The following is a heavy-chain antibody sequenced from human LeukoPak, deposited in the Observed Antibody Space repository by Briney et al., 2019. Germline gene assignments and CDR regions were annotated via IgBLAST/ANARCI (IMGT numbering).Heavy chain of an antibody. CDR1: GGSFSGYY. D-gene: IGHD2-15*01. CDR2: INHSGST. CDR3: ARHRFGPSCVFDY. Sequence: SETLSLTCAVYGGSFSGYYWSWIRQPPGKGLEWIGEINHSGSTNYNPSLKSRVTISVDTSKNQFSLKLSSVTAADTAVYYCARHRFGPSCVFDYWGQGTLVTVSS. V-gene: IGHV4-34*01. J-gene: IGHJ4*02.